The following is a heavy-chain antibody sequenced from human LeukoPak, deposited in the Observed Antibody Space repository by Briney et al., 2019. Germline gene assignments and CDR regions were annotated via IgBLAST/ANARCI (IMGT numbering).Heavy chain of an antibody. Sequence: TGGSLTLSCAASGIAVTGNYMSWVRQPPGKGPEWVSFISINTDTFYADSVRGRFTISRDSSENTLFLQMNGLRDEDSAVYYCAIAQSWDELFDSWGQGTLVTVSS. V-gene: IGHV3-53*01. CDR1: GIAVTGNY. CDR2: ISINTDT. D-gene: IGHD1-26*01. J-gene: IGHJ4*02. CDR3: AIAQSWDELFDS.